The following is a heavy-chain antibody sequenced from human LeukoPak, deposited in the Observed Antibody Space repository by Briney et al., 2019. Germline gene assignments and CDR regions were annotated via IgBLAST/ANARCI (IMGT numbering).Heavy chain of an antibody. CDR1: GGTFSSYA. Sequence: ASVKVSCKASGGTFSSYAISWVRQAPGQGLEWTGRIIPILGIANYAQKFQGRVTITADKSTSTAYMELSSLRSEDTAVYYCASSITMVRGVRHWGQGTLVTVSS. V-gene: IGHV1-69*04. CDR2: IIPILGIA. D-gene: IGHD3-10*01. J-gene: IGHJ4*02. CDR3: ASSITMVRGVRH.